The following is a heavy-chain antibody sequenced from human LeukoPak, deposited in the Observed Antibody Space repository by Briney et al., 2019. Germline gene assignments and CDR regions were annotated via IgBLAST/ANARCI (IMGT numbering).Heavy chain of an antibody. J-gene: IGHJ4*02. Sequence: PGGSLRLSCAASGFTFSSYWMSWVRQAPGKGLDWVANIKQDGSDKYYVDSVKGRFTISRDNAKNSLYLQMNSLRAEDTAVYYCAGGVGAMGDGVDYWGQGTLVTVSS. D-gene: IGHD1-26*01. V-gene: IGHV3-7*04. CDR1: GFTFSSYW. CDR2: IKQDGSDK. CDR3: AGGVGAMGDGVDY.